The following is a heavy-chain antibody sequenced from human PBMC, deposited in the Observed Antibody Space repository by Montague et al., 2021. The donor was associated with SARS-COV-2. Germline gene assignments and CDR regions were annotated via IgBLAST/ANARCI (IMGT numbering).Heavy chain of an antibody. Sequence: PALVKPTQTLTLTCTFSGFSLSTSGMCVSWIRQPPGKALEWLALIDWDDDKYYSTSLKTRLTISKDTSKNQVVLTMTNMDPVDTATYYCARTSIPAASTAFDIWGQRTMVTVSS. CDR2: IDWDDDK. D-gene: IGHD6-13*01. CDR3: ARTSIPAASTAFDI. J-gene: IGHJ3*02. CDR1: GFSLSTSGMC. V-gene: IGHV2-70*01.